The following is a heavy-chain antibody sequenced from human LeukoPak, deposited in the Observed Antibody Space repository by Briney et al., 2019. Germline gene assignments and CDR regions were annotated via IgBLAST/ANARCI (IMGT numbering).Heavy chain of an antibody. Sequence: QPGGSLRLSCAASGFTFSSYAMHWVRQAPGKGLEWVAVISYDGSNKYYADSVKGRFTISRDNSKNTLYLQMNSLRAEDTAVYYCARTPIDYSNSGXFDXWGXXTLVTVSS. CDR1: GFTFSSYA. V-gene: IGHV3-30*04. J-gene: IGHJ4*02. D-gene: IGHD4-11*01. CDR3: ARTPIDYSNSGXFDX. CDR2: ISYDGSNK.